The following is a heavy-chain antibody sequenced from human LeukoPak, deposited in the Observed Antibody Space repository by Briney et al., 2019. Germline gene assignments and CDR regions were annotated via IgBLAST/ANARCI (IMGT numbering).Heavy chain of an antibody. J-gene: IGHJ4*02. D-gene: IGHD5/OR15-5a*01. Sequence: PGGSLRLSCAGSGFISSDVYINWIRQSPGKGLEWLAYISPDGSYTTYGDSVKGRFVISRDNAKNSVSLQMNSLRVEDTAVYFCASDQMSGVFDYWGQGARVTVS. CDR1: GFISSDVY. CDR3: ASDQMSGVFDY. CDR2: ISPDGSYT. V-gene: IGHV3-11*05.